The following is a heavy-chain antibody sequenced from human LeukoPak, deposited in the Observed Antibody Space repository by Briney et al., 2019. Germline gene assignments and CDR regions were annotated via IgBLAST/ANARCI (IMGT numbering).Heavy chain of an antibody. CDR3: AREATVSSYWYFDL. J-gene: IGHJ2*01. Sequence: ASVKVSCKASGYTFTSYGISWVRQAPGQGLEWMGWISAYNGNTNYAQKLQGRVTMTTDTSTSTAYMELRSLRSDDTAVYYCAREATVSSYWYFDLWGRGTLVTVSS. D-gene: IGHD4-17*01. CDR1: GYTFTSYG. CDR2: ISAYNGNT. V-gene: IGHV1-18*01.